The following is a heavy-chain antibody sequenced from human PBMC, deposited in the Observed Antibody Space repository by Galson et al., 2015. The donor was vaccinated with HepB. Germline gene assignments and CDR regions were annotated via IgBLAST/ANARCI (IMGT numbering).Heavy chain of an antibody. V-gene: IGHV3-30*18. CDR3: AKDLYSSSPSFDY. J-gene: IGHJ4*02. D-gene: IGHD6-6*01. CDR1: GFTFSSYG. Sequence: SLRLSCAASGFTFSSYGMHWVRQAPGKGLGWVAVISYDGSNKYYADSVKGRFTISRDNSKNTLYLQMNSLRAEDTAVYYCAKDLYSSSPSFDYWGQGTLVTVSS. CDR2: ISYDGSNK.